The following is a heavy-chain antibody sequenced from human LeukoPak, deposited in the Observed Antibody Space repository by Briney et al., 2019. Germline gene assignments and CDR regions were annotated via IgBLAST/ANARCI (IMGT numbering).Heavy chain of an antibody. Sequence: GGSLRLSCAASGFAFSSYAMHWVRQAPGKGLEYVSAISSNGGSTYYANTVKGRFTISRDNSKNTLYLQMGSLRAEDMAVYYCARPDFWSGYYDYWGQGTLVTVSS. V-gene: IGHV3-64*01. CDR1: GFAFSSYA. D-gene: IGHD3-3*01. CDR2: ISSNGGST. J-gene: IGHJ4*02. CDR3: ARPDFWSGYYDY.